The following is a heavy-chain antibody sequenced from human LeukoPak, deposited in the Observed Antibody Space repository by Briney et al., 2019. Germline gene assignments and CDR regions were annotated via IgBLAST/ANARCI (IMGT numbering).Heavy chain of an antibody. CDR2: INTANGNT. J-gene: IGHJ4*02. V-gene: IGHV1-3*04. Sequence: ASVEVSCKASGYTFTRYTIHWVRQVPGQRLEWMGWINTANGNTEYSEKLRGRVTFTRDTSATTTYMELGSLRSEDTAVYYCARNSDYYHFDYWGQGSMVTVSS. D-gene: IGHD2-21*01. CDR1: GYTFTRYT. CDR3: ARNSDYYHFDY.